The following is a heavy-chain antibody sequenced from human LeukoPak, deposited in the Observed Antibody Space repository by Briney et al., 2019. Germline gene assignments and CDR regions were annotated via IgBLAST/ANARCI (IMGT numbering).Heavy chain of an antibody. CDR1: GFTFSSYS. D-gene: IGHD3-3*01. Sequence: GGSLRLSCAASGFTFSSYSMNWVRQAPGKGLEWVSSISSSSSYIYYADSVKGRFTISRDNAKNSLYLQMNSLRAEDTAVYYCARALRITIFGVVTWAFDIWGQGTMVTVSS. J-gene: IGHJ3*02. V-gene: IGHV3-21*01. CDR2: ISSSSSYI. CDR3: ARALRITIFGVVTWAFDI.